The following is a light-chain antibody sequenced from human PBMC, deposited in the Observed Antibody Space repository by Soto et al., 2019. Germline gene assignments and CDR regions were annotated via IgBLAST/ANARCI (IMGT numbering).Light chain of an antibody. CDR1: SSNIGAGYE. J-gene: IGLJ1*01. CDR2: GNT. V-gene: IGLV1-40*01. Sequence: QSVLTQPRSVSGAPGQRVTISCTGGSSNIGAGYEVHWYQHLPGKAPKLLIYGNTNRPSGVPDRFSGSKSGTSASLAITGLQAEDEADYYCQSYDSSLSASYVFGGGTKVTVL. CDR3: QSYDSSLSASYV.